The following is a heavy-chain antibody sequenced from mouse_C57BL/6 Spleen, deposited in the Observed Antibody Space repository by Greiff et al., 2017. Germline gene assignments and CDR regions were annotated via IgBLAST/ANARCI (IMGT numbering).Heavy chain of an antibody. J-gene: IGHJ4*01. V-gene: IGHV6-6*01. CDR2: IRNKANNHAT. CDR3: TRAVVARYYYAMDY. D-gene: IGHD1-1*01. Sequence: EVKLMESGGGLVQPGGSMKLSCAASGFTFSDAWMDWVRQSPEKGLEWVAEIRNKANNHATYYAESVKGRFTISRDDSKSSVYLQMNSLRAEDTGIYYCTRAVVARYYYAMDYWGQGTSVTVSS. CDR1: GFTFSDAW.